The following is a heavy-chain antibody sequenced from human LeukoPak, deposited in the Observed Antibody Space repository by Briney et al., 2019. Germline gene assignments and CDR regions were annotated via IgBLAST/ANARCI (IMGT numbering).Heavy chain of an antibody. D-gene: IGHD5-12*01. CDR1: GFTFDDYA. J-gene: IGHJ4*02. V-gene: IGHV3-9*01. CDR2: ISWNSGSI. CDR3: ANTKPRENNIGLDY. Sequence: PGGSLRLSCAASGFTFDDYATHWVRQAPGKGLEWVSGISWNSGSIGYADSVKGRFTISRDNAKNSLYLQMNSLRAEDTAVYYCANTKPRENNIGLDYWGQGTLVTVSS.